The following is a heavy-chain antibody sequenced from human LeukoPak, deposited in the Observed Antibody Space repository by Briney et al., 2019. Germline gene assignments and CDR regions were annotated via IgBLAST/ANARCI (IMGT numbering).Heavy chain of an antibody. Sequence: GASVKVTCKASGYTFTSYGFSWVRQPPAQGLEWMGWISGYNGNTKYAQELQGRVTMTTDTSTSTAYMELRSLRSDDTAVYFCARDFDWVFDYWGQGTLVTVSS. CDR2: ISGYNGNT. D-gene: IGHD3-9*01. CDR1: GYTFTSYG. CDR3: ARDFDWVFDY. V-gene: IGHV1-18*01. J-gene: IGHJ4*02.